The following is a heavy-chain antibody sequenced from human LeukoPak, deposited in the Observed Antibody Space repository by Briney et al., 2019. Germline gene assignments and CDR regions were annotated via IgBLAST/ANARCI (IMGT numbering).Heavy chain of an antibody. CDR3: ARNRRYGGSGSYYNVLPDY. V-gene: IGHV4-34*01. CDR1: GGSFSGYY. CDR2: INHSGST. J-gene: IGHJ4*02. D-gene: IGHD3-10*01. Sequence: PSETLSLTCAVYGGSFSGYYWSWIRQPPGKGLEWIGEINHSGSTNYNPSLKSRVTISVDTSKNQFSLKLSSVTAADTAVYYCARNRRYGGSGSYYNVLPDYWGQGTLVTVSS.